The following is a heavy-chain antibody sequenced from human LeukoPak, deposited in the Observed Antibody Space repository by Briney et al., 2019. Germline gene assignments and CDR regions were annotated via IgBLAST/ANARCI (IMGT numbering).Heavy chain of an antibody. V-gene: IGHV3-23*01. CDR2: ISGNGGIT. J-gene: IGHJ6*02. D-gene: IGHD7-27*01. CDR3: AKAGNWDQGYYYYGMDA. CDR1: GFIFGGYV. Sequence: GGSLRLSCAASGFIFGGYVMSWVSQAPGKGLEWVSSISGNGGITYYADSLKGRFIISRDNSTNTLYLQMNGLRAEDTAIYYCAKAGNWDQGYYYYGMDAWGQGTTVTVS.